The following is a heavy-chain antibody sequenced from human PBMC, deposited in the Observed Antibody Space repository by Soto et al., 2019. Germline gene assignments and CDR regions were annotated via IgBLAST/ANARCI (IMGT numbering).Heavy chain of an antibody. CDR2: IYPGDSDT. Sequence: GESLKISCKGSGYSFTSYWIGWVRQMPGKGLEWMGIIYPGDSDTRYSPSFQGQVTISADKSISTAYLQWNSLKASDTAMYYCARPAKYYYDSSGYLTDAFDIWGQGTMVTVSS. CDR3: ARPAKYYYDSSGYLTDAFDI. CDR1: GYSFTSYW. J-gene: IGHJ3*02. V-gene: IGHV5-51*01. D-gene: IGHD3-22*01.